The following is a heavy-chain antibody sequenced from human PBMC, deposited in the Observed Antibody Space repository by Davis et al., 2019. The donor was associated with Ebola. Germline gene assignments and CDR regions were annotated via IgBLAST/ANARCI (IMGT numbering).Heavy chain of an antibody. D-gene: IGHD6-6*01. CDR3: ARDSSSSSEDY. J-gene: IGHJ4*02. V-gene: IGHV1-18*01. Sequence: AASVKVSCKASGYTFTSYGISWVRQAPGQGLEWMGWISAYNGNTNYAQKFQGRVTITADKSTSTAYMELSSLRSEDTAVYYCARDSSSSSEDYWGQGTLVTVSS. CDR1: GYTFTSYG. CDR2: ISAYNGNT.